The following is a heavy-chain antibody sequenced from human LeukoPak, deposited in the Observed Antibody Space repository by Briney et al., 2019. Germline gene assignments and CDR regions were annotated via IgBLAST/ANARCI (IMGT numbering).Heavy chain of an antibody. D-gene: IGHD2-21*01. CDR1: GYSFTDYY. J-gene: IGHJ5*02. CDR3: ARADRLDGGPYLIGP. V-gene: IGHV1-2*02. Sequence: ASVKVSCKTSGYSFTDYYMHWVRQAPGQGLEWMGWINPNSGGTSSAQKFQGRVTMTRDTSITTVYMEVSWLTPDDTAIYYCARADRLDGGPYLIGPWGQGTLVTVSS. CDR2: INPNSGGT.